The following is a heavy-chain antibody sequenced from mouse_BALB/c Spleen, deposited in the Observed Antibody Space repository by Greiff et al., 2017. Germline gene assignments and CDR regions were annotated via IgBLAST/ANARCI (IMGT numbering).Heavy chain of an antibody. CDR2: ISSGGSYT. Sequence: EVQRVESGGDLVKPGGSLKLSCAASGFTFSSYGMSWVRQTPDKRLEWVATISSGGSYTYYPDSVKGRFTISRDNAKNTLYLQMSSLKSEDTAMYYCARSYGNAMDYWGQGTSVTVSS. V-gene: IGHV5-6*01. CDR1: GFTFSSYG. CDR3: ARSYGNAMDY. J-gene: IGHJ4*01. D-gene: IGHD1-1*01.